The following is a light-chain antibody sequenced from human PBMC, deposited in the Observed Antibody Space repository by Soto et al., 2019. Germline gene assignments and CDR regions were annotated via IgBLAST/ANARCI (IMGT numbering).Light chain of an antibody. CDR2: AAS. CDR3: QQYNSYG. V-gene: IGKV1-5*01. Sequence: IWMTQSPSLLSASTGDRVTISCRASQSISSWLAWYQQKPGKAPKLLIYAASSLQSGVPSRFSGSGSGTDFTLTISSLQPDDFATYYCQQYNSYGFGQGTKVDIK. CDR1: QSISSW. J-gene: IGKJ1*01.